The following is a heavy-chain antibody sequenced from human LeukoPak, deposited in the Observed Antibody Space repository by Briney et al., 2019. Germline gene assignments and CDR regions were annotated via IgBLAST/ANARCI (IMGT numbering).Heavy chain of an antibody. CDR3: AREHCAGGYCYFLDY. D-gene: IGHD2/OR15-2a*01. V-gene: IGHV4-38-2*02. J-gene: IGHJ4*02. CDR1: DYPISSGYF. Sequence: SETLSLTCSVSDYPISSGYFWGWIRQPPGKGREWIATISHSGSTYFNPSLKSRVIVSIDASKNQFSLNLTSVTAADTAVYFCAREHCAGGYCYFLDYWGQGTLVTVPS. CDR2: ISHSGST.